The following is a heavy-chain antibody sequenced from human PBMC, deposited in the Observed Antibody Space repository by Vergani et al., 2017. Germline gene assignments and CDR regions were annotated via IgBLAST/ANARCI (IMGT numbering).Heavy chain of an antibody. Sequence: QVQLVESGGGVVQPGESLRLSCAASGFPFGAYGMHWVRQAPGKGLEWVAFIKKDGIDKFYADSVRGRFTISRDNSKSTLYLQMNSLRTEDTAVYYCATKSCGTPGCQIGYFREWGQGTLVTVSS. CDR2: IKKDGIDK. J-gene: IGHJ1*01. D-gene: IGHD1-1*01. CDR1: GFPFGAYG. CDR3: ATKSCGTPGCQIGYFRE. V-gene: IGHV3-30*02.